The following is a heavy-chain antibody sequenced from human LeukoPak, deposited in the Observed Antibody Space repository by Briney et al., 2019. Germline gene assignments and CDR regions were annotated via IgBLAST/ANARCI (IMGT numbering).Heavy chain of an antibody. D-gene: IGHD2-2*01. CDR2: IIPISGTA. V-gene: IGHV1-69*05. J-gene: IGHJ6*03. Sequence: ASVKVSCKASGGTFSSYAISWVRQAPGQGLEWMGGIIPISGTANYAQKFQGRVTITTDESTSTAYMELSSLRSEDTAVYYCARARLVAGKDIVVVPAAMIGYYYYMDVWGKGTTVTVSS. CDR1: GGTFSSYA. CDR3: ARARLVAGKDIVVVPAAMIGYYYYMDV.